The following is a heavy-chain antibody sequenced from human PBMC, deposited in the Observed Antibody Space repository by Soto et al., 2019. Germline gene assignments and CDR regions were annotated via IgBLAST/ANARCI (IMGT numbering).Heavy chain of an antibody. CDR3: ARVSTELDTNFDY. Sequence: TVSGGSISSGDYYWSWIRQPPGKGLEWIGYIYYSGSTYYNPSLKSRVTISVDTSKNQFSLKLSSVTAADTAVYYCARVSTELDTNFDYWGQGTLVTVSS. D-gene: IGHD1-7*01. J-gene: IGHJ4*02. CDR1: GGSISSGDYY. CDR2: IYYSGST. V-gene: IGHV4-30-4*01.